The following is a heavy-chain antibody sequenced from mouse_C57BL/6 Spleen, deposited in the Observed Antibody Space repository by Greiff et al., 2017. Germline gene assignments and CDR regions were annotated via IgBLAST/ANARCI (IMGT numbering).Heavy chain of an antibody. V-gene: IGHV5-17*01. D-gene: IGHD1-1*01. CDR2: ISSGSSTI. CDR3: ARNHYYGRSDE. Sequence: EVKLMESGGGLVKPGGSLKLSCAASGFTFSDYGMHWVRQAPEKGLGWVAYISSGSSTIYYADTVKGRFTISRDNAKNTLFLQMNSLRAENTAMYCCARNHYYGRSDEWGQGTTVTVSS. J-gene: IGHJ2*01. CDR1: GFTFSDYG.